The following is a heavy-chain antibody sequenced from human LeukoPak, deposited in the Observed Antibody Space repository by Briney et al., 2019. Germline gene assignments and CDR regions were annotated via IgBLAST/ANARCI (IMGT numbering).Heavy chain of an antibody. V-gene: IGHV4-59*01. D-gene: IGHD6-19*01. CDR1: GGSISSYY. J-gene: IGHJ3*02. CDR2: IYDSGST. Sequence: SETLSLTCTVSGGSISSYYWSWIRQPPGKGLEWIGYIYDSGSTKYNPSLKSRVTISVDTSKNQFSLKLSSVTAADTAVYYCARDFGSGWYDAFDIWGQGTMVTVSS. CDR3: ARDFGSGWYDAFDI.